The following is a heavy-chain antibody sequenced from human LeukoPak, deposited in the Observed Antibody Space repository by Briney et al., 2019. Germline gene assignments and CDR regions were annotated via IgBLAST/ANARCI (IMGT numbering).Heavy chain of an antibody. CDR1: GFIFVDYW. CDR3: TRGVYAFDI. J-gene: IGHJ3*02. Sequence: GGSLRLACAASGFIFVDYWVTWVRQAPGKGLEWVAYMKPDGSEIYYLDSVEGRFTISRDNTKNLLYLQMNSLRAEDTATYYCTRGVYAFDIWGQGTMVTVSS. CDR2: MKPDGSEI. V-gene: IGHV3-7*01.